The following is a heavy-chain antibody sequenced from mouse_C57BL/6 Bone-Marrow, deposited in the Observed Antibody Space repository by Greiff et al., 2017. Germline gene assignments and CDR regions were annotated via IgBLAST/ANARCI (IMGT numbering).Heavy chain of an antibody. Sequence: QVQLQQPGAELVMPGASVKLSCKASGYTFTSYWMHWVKQRPGQGLEWIGEIDPSDSYTNYNQKFKGKSTLTVDKSSSTAYMQLSSLTSEDSAVYYCARSFYYDYLYYYAMDYWGQGTSVTVSS. CDR3: ARSFYYDYLYYYAMDY. J-gene: IGHJ4*01. CDR2: IDPSDSYT. V-gene: IGHV1-69*01. D-gene: IGHD2-4*01. CDR1: GYTFTSYW.